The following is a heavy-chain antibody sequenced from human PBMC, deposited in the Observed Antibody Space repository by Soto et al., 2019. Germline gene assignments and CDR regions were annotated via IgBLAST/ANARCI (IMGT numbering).Heavy chain of an antibody. CDR3: ARGRYGDY. Sequence: QVHLVQSGAEVKKPGASVKVSCKGSGYAFTTYGITWVRQAPGQGLEWMGWISAHNGNTNYAQKIQGRVIVTRDTSTSTAYMELRRLRSDDTAVYYCARGRYGDYWGQGALVTVSS. J-gene: IGHJ4*02. V-gene: IGHV1-18*01. CDR2: ISAHNGNT. D-gene: IGHD1-1*01. CDR1: GYAFTTYG.